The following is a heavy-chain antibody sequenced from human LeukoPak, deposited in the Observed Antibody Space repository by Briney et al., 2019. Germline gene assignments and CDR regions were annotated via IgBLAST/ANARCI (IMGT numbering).Heavy chain of an antibody. J-gene: IGHJ4*02. CDR3: ARSAYYDSSGYDY. V-gene: IGHV4-34*01. CDR1: GGSFSGYY. Sequence: SETLSLTCAVYGGSFSGYYWSWIRQPPGKGLEWIGEVNHSGSTNYNPSLKSRVTISVDTSKNQFSLKLSSVTAADTAVYYCARSAYYDSSGYDYWGQGTLVSVSS. D-gene: IGHD3-22*01. CDR2: VNHSGST.